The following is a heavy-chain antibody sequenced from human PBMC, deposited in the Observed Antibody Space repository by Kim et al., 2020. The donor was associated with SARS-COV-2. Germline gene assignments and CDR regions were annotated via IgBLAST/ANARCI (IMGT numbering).Heavy chain of an antibody. Sequence: GGSLRLSCAASGFTFSRYWMHWVRQPPGKGLVWVSRIYSDGSGTSYADSVKGLFTISRDNAKNTLYLQMNSLRAEDTALYYCARRAVDSSGTYYFDYWG. CDR2: IYSDGSGT. V-gene: IGHV3-74*01. CDR3: ARRAVDSSGTYYFDY. D-gene: IGHD3-22*01. J-gene: IGHJ4*01. CDR1: GFTFSRYW.